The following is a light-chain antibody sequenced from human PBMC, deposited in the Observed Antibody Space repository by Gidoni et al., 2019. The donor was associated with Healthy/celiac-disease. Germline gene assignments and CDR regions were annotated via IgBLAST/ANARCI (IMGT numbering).Light chain of an antibody. CDR3: QQYYSTPIT. CDR1: QSVLYSSNNKNY. J-gene: IGKJ5*01. Sequence: DIVMTQSPDSLAVSLGERATINCKSSQSVLYSSNNKNYLAWYQQKPGQPPKLLIYWASTRESGVPGRFSGSGSGTDFTLTISSLQAEDVAVYYCQQYYSTPITFGQXTRLEIK. CDR2: WAS. V-gene: IGKV4-1*01.